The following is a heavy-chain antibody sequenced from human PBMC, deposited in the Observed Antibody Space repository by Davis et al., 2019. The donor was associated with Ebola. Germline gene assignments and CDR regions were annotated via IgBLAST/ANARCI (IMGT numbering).Heavy chain of an antibody. CDR3: ARAHSSGWSLDY. J-gene: IGHJ4*02. V-gene: IGHV3-23*01. D-gene: IGHD6-19*01. Sequence: GESLKISCAASGFTFSGYAMSWVRQAPGKGLEWVSAITGSGGSRNYADSVKGRFTISRDNSKNTLYLQMNSLRAEDTAVYYCARAHSSGWSLDYWGQGTLVTVSS. CDR2: ITGSGGSR. CDR1: GFTFSGYA.